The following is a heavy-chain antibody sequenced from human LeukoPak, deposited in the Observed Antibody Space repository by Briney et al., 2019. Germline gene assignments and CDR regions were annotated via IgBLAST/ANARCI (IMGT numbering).Heavy chain of an antibody. CDR2: IKSKTDGGTT. Sequence: GGSLRLSCAASGFTFSNAWMSWVRQAPGKGLEWVGRIKSKTDGGTTDYAAPVKGRFTISRDDSKNTLYLQMNSLKTEDTAVYYCTTSYYGSGSYNKRDYWGQGTLVTVSS. V-gene: IGHV3-15*01. CDR1: GFTFSNAW. D-gene: IGHD3-10*01. J-gene: IGHJ4*02. CDR3: TTSYYGSGSYNKRDY.